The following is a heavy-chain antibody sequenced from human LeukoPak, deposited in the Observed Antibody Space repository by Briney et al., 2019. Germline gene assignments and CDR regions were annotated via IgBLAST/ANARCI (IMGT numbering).Heavy chain of an antibody. CDR2: ISGSGGST. V-gene: IGHV3-23*01. Sequence: PGGSLRLSCAASGFTVSSNYMSWVRQAPGKGLEWVPAISGSGGSTYYADSVKGRFTISRDNSKDTLYLQMNSLRAEDTAVYYCAKGAWIQVWGQGTLVTVSS. J-gene: IGHJ4*02. D-gene: IGHD5-12*01. CDR1: GFTVSSNY. CDR3: AKGAWIQV.